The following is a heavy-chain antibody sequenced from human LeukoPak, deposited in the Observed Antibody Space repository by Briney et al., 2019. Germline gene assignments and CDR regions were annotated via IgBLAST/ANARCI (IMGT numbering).Heavy chain of an antibody. CDR2: ISPDGSST. CDR1: GFTFSSYW. D-gene: IGHD2-21*02. Sequence: GGSLRLSCAASGFTFSSYWMLWVRQTPGQGLVWVSRISPDGSSTSYADSVKGRFTISRDNAKNTLYLQMNSLRAEDTAVYYCVRVNCAGDCTSRDWYFDLWGRGTLVVVSS. V-gene: IGHV3-74*01. CDR3: VRVNCAGDCTSRDWYFDL. J-gene: IGHJ2*01.